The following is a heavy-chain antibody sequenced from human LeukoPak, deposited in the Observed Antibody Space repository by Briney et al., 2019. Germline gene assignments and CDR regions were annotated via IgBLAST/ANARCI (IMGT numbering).Heavy chain of an antibody. CDR2: IYYSGST. J-gene: IGHJ3*02. CDR1: GGSISSYY. CDR3: ARDFEYSSSPDAFDI. Sequence: PSETLSLTCTVSGGSISSYYWSWIRQPPGKGLEWIGYIYYSGSTNYNPSLKSRVTISVDTSKNQFSLKLSSETAADTAVYYCARDFEYSSSPDAFDIWGQGTMVTVSS. D-gene: IGHD6-6*01. V-gene: IGHV4-59*01.